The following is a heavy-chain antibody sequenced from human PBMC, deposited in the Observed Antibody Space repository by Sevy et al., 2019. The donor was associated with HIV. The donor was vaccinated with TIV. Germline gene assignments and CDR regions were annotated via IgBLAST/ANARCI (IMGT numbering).Heavy chain of an antibody. CDR2: IWYDGINK. D-gene: IGHD3-10*01. CDR3: ARDKLLPVMVTMVRGALSYYFDY. Sequence: GGSLRLSCAASGFTFSDYGIHWVRQAPGKGPEGVAVIWYDGINKYYVDSVKGRFTISRDNSKNTVYLQMNSLRAEATAVYYCARDKLLPVMVTMVRGALSYYFDYWGQGTLVTVSS. V-gene: IGHV3-33*01. CDR1: GFTFSDYG. J-gene: IGHJ4*02.